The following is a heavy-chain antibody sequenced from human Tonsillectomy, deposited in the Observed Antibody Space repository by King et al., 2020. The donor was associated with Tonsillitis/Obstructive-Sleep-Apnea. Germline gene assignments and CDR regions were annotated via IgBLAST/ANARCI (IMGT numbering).Heavy chain of an antibody. CDR2: ISWNSGSI. CDR3: ASLVGGSGSYEGY. D-gene: IGHD3-10*01. Sequence: VQLVESGGGLVQPGRSLRLSCAASGFTFDDYAMHWVRQAPGKGLEWVSGISWNSGSIGYADSVKGRFTISRDNAKNSLYLQMNSLRAEDTALYYCASLVGGSGSYEGYWGQGTLVTVSS. V-gene: IGHV3-9*01. J-gene: IGHJ4*02. CDR1: GFTFDDYA.